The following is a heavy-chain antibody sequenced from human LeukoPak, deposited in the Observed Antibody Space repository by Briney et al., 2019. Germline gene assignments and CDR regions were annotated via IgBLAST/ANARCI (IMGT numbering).Heavy chain of an antibody. J-gene: IGHJ4*02. CDR3: ATVNSGSFEGVDY. D-gene: IGHD1-26*01. CDR2: VDPEDGET. V-gene: IGHV1-69-2*01. Sequence: ASVKVSCKVSGYTFTDYYVHWVRQAPGKGLEWMGLVDPEDGETIYAEKFQGRVTITADTSTDTAYMELSSLRSEDTAVYYYATVNSGSFEGVDYWGQGTLVTVSS. CDR1: GYTFTDYY.